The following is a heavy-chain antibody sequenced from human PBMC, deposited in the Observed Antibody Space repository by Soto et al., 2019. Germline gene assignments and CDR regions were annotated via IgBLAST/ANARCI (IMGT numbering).Heavy chain of an antibody. CDR1: GGTFSSYA. D-gene: IGHD3-22*01. Sequence: GASVKISCKASGGTFSSYAISWVRQAPGQGLEWMGGIIPIFGTANYAQKFQGRVTITADESTSTAYMELSSLRSEDTAVYYCARPYYYDSSGIYGMDVWGQGTTVTVS. CDR2: IIPIFGTA. J-gene: IGHJ6*02. CDR3: ARPYYYDSSGIYGMDV. V-gene: IGHV1-69*13.